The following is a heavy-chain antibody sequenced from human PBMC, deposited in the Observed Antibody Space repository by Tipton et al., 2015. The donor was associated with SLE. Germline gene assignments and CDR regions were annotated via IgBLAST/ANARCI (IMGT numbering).Heavy chain of an antibody. V-gene: IGHV3-7*03. Sequence: SLRLSCAASGFTFSSYWMSWVRQAPGKGLEWVANIKQDGSEKYYVDSVKGRFTISRDNAKNSLYLQMNSLRAEDTAVYYCAKPGAGLELRGADYYGMDVWGQGTTVTVSS. J-gene: IGHJ6*02. CDR1: GFTFSSYW. D-gene: IGHD1-7*01. CDR3: AKPGAGLELRGADYYGMDV. CDR2: IKQDGSEK.